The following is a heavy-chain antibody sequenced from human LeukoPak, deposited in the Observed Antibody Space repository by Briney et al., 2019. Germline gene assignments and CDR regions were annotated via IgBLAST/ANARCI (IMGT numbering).Heavy chain of an antibody. D-gene: IGHD1-26*01. CDR3: ARDRDRSGSQSY. J-gene: IGHJ4*02. CDR2: ISANNGNTKYNT. V-gene: IGHV1-18*01. Sequence: ASVKVSCKASGYTFTSYGISWVRQAPGQGLEWMGWISANNGNTKYNTKYAQNLQGRVTMTTDISTSTTYMELRTLRSDDTAVYYCARDRDRSGSQSYWGQGTLVTVSS. CDR1: GYTFTSYG.